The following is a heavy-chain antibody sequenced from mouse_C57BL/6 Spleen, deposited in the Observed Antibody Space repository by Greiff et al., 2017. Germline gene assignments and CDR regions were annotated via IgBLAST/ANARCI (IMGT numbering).Heavy chain of an antibody. CDR3: ARGGLLLERYFDV. CDR1: GFTFSDYG. Sequence: EVQLVESGGGLVQPGGSLKLSCAASGFTFSDYGMAWVRQAPRKGPEWVAFISNLAYSIYYADTVTGRFTISRENAKNTLYLEMSSLRSEDTAMYYCARGGLLLERYFDVWGTGTTVTVSS. D-gene: IGHD1-1*01. CDR2: ISNLAYSI. V-gene: IGHV5-15*01. J-gene: IGHJ1*03.